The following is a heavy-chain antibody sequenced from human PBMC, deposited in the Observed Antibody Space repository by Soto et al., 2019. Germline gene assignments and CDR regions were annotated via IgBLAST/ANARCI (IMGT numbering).Heavy chain of an antibody. CDR1: GFTFSDYY. CDR3: PRGANYSNRWYFDY. V-gene: IGHV3-11*06. D-gene: IGHD6-13*01. J-gene: IGHJ4*02. CDR2: ISSSSSYT. Sequence: GGSLRLSCAASGFTFSDYYMSWIRQAPGKGLEWVSYISSSSSYTNYAYSVKGRFTISRDNAKNSLYLQMNSLRAEDTAVYYCPRGANYSNRWYFDYWGQGTLVTVSS.